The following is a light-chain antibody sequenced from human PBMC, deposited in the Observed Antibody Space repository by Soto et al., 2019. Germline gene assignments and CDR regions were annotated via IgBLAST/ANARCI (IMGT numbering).Light chain of an antibody. CDR1: QSVDTN. CDR3: QQYYNWPPYT. Sequence: EVVMTQSPATLSVSPGDRATLSCRASQSVDTNVAWYQQKPGQPPRLLVHGASTRATGIPDRFTGVGSGTDFTLTISGLQSDDFAVYYCQQYYNWPPYTFGRGTKVQIK. V-gene: IGKV3-15*01. CDR2: GAS. J-gene: IGKJ2*01.